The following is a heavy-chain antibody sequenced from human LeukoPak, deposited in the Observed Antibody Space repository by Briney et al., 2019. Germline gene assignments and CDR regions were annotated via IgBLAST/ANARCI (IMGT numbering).Heavy chain of an antibody. J-gene: IGHJ6*03. D-gene: IGHD4-11*01. V-gene: IGHV4-59*01. CDR1: GFTISSYY. CDR2: IYYSGST. Sequence: SETLSFTCTVAGFTISSYYWRWIRQPPGKGLEGSGYIYYSGSTNYNTSLDSRVTTSEHTTKTQFSLKLNSVTAADTAVYYCARGPTVRDMDVWGKGTTVTVSS. CDR3: ARGPTVRDMDV.